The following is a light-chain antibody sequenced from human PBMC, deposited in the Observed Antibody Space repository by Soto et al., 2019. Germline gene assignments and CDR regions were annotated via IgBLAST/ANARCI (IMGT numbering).Light chain of an antibody. CDR1: QSVSTK. J-gene: IGKJ1*01. CDR3: QQYNNSPPRWK. Sequence: EIVMTQSPGTLSVSPGERATLSCRASQSVSTKLAWYQQKPGQAPRLLIYDASTRATGLPARFSGSGSGTEFTLTISSLQSEDFAVYYCQQYNNSPPRWKFGKGTKVNI. V-gene: IGKV3-15*01. CDR2: DAS.